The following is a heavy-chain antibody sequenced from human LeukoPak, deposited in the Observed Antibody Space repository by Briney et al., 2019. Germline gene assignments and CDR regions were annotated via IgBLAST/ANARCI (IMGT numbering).Heavy chain of an antibody. J-gene: IGHJ6*03. D-gene: IGHD1-26*01. V-gene: IGHV4-39*07. Sequence: PSETLSLTCTVSGGSISSSSYYWGWIRQPPGKGLDGIGSIYYSGSTYYNPSLKSRVTISVDTSKNQFSLKLSSVTAADTAVYYCARDYGGSYYYYYYYMDVWGKGTTVTVSS. CDR3: ARDYGGSYYYYYYYMDV. CDR2: IYYSGST. CDR1: GGSISSSSYY.